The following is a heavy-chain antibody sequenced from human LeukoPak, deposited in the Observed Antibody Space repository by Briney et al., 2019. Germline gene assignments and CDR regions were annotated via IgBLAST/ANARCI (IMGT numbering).Heavy chain of an antibody. V-gene: IGHV4-59*08. J-gene: IGHJ6*03. CDR3: ARVRATLFGVAMDYMDV. Sequence: PSEALSLTCTVSGGSISSYYWSWIRQPPGKGLEWIGYIYYSGSTNYNPPLKSRGTISVDTSKTQLSLKLSSVTAADTAVYYCARVRATLFGVAMDYMDVWGKGTTVTVSS. D-gene: IGHD3-3*01. CDR2: IYYSGST. CDR1: GGSISSYY.